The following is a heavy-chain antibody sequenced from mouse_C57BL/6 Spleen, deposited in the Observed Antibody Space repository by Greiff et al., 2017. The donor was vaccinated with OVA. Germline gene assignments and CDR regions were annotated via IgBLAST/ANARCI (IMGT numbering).Heavy chain of an antibody. CDR3: ARDYGSSLFDY. CDR2: INYDGSST. V-gene: IGHV5-16*01. CDR1: GSPFINYY. D-gene: IGHD1-1*01. Sequence: EVQVVQSGGALVQPGGSLNLSCPASGSPFINYYLVWVRRVPERVLKWFANINYDGSSTYYLDSLKSRFIISRDNAKNILYLQMSSLKSEDTATYYCARDYGSSLFDYWGQGTTLTVSS. J-gene: IGHJ2*01.